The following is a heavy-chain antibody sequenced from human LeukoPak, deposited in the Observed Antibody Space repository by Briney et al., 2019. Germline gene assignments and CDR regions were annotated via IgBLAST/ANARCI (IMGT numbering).Heavy chain of an antibody. CDR3: ARDGSSGFYNGMDV. D-gene: IGHD3-22*01. V-gene: IGHV3-33*01. J-gene: IGHJ6*02. CDR2: IWYDGSNK. CDR1: GFTFSSYG. Sequence: GGSLRLSCAASGFTFSSYGMHWVRQAPGKGLEWVAVIWYDGSNKYYADSVKGRFTISRDESRNTLSLQLDSLRVEDTAVYYCARDGSSGFYNGMDVWGQGTTVTVSS.